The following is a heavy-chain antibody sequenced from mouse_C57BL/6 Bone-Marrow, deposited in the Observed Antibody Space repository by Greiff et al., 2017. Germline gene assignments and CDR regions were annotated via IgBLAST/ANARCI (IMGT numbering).Heavy chain of an antibody. CDR3: ARKVYYSFDY. Sequence: QVQLQQSGAELVRPGTSVKMSCKASGYTFTNYWIGWAKQRPGHGLEWIGDIYPGGGYTNYNEKFKGKATLTADKSSSTAYMQCSSLTSEDSAIYYCARKVYYSFDYWGQGTTLTVSS. D-gene: IGHD2-12*01. J-gene: IGHJ2*01. V-gene: IGHV1-63*01. CDR1: GYTFTNYW. CDR2: IYPGGGYT.